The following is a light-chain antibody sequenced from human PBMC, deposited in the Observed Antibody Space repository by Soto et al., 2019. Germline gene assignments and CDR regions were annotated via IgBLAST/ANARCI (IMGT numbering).Light chain of an antibody. V-gene: IGLV2-14*01. CDR2: DVR. CDR3: SSYTTISTYA. J-gene: IGLJ1*01. CDR1: SSYVGGYNY. Sequence: QSVLTQPASVSGSPGQSITISCTGTSSYVGGYNYVSWYQQHPGKAPKLMIYDVRNRPSGVSNRFSGSKSVNTASLTISGLQAEDEADYYCSSYTTISTYAFGTGTKVTVL.